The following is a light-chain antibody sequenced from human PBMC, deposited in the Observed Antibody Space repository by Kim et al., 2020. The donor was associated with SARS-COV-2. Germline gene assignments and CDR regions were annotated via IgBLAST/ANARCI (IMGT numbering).Light chain of an antibody. J-gene: IGKJ1*01. Sequence: AIRMTQSPSSFSASTGDRVTITCRASQGISSYLAWYQQKPGKAPKLLIYAASTLQSGVPSRFSGSGSGTDFTLTISCLQSEDFATYYCQQYYSYPPTFGQETKVDIK. CDR3: QQYYSYPPT. CDR2: AAS. V-gene: IGKV1-8*01. CDR1: QGISSY.